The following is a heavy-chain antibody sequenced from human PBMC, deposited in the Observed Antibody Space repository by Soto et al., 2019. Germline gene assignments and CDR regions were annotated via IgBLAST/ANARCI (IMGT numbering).Heavy chain of an antibody. CDR1: GGSISSYY. Sequence: TLSLTCTVSGGSISSYYWSWIRQPAGKGLEWIGRIYTSGSTNYNPSLKSRVTMSVDTSKNQFSLKLSSVTAADTAVYYCATGLYLGYSRGPYYHYGMDVWGQGTTVIVSS. V-gene: IGHV4-4*07. J-gene: IGHJ6*01. CDR3: ATGLYLGYSRGPYYHYGMDV. CDR2: IYTSGST. D-gene: IGHD6-19*01.